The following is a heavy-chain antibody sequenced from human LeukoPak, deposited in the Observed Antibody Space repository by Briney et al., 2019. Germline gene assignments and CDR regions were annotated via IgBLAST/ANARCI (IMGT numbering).Heavy chain of an antibody. D-gene: IGHD4-11*01. J-gene: IGHJ6*03. CDR2: INPNSGGT. V-gene: IGHV1-2*02. Sequence: ASVKVSCKASGYTFTGYYIHWVRQAPGQGLEWMGWINPNSGGTNYAQKFQGRVTMTRDTSISTAYMELSRLRSDDTAVYYCARGATVTTYHYYYMDVWGKGTTVTVSS. CDR1: GYTFTGYY. CDR3: ARGATVTTYHYYYMDV.